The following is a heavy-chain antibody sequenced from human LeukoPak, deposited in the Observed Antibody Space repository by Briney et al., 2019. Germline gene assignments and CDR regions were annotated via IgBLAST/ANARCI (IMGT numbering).Heavy chain of an antibody. CDR2: INWNGGST. CDR3: NGYCSSASCYSDMDV. J-gene: IGHJ6*02. V-gene: IGHV3-20*04. Sequence: GGSLRLSCVASGFTFDDYEMSWVRQAPGKGLEWVSGINWNGGSTGYADSVKGRFTISRDNAKNPLYLQMNSLRAEDTALYYCNGYCSSASCYSDMDVWGQGTTVTVSS. CDR1: GFTFDDYE. D-gene: IGHD2-2*02.